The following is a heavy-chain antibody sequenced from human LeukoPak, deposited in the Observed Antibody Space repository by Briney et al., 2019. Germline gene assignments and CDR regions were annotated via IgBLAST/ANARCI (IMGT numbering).Heavy chain of an antibody. CDR1: GVSISSYY. V-gene: IGHV4-59*08. CDR3: ARHDGSSWYYAFDV. CDR2: IYYSGST. D-gene: IGHD6-13*01. J-gene: IGHJ3*01. Sequence: SEALSLTCTVSGVSISSYYWSWIRQPPGKGLEWIGYIYYSGSTNYSPSLKSRVTISLDTSENQFSLKLSSVTAADTAVYYCARHDGSSWYYAFDVWGQGTMVTVSS.